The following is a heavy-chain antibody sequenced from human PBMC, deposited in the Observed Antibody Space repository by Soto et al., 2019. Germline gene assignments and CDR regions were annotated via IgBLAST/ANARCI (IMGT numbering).Heavy chain of an antibody. CDR3: AEDGSDNFDY. V-gene: IGHV3-30*18. CDR1: GFTFSHDA. J-gene: IGHJ4*02. Sequence: QVQLVESGCGVVQPGRSLRLSCAASGFTFSHDAMHQVRRAPGKGLACVALVAYDGSKEYYADSVKGRFSISRDNTKNTLYLQMNSLRAENTAVYYSAEDGSDNFDYWGQGTLVTVSS. CDR2: VAYDGSKE. D-gene: IGHD1-26*01.